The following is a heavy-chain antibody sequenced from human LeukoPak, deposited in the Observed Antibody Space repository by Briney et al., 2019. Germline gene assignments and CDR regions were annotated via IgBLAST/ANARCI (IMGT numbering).Heavy chain of an antibody. V-gene: IGHV4-4*07. CDR3: ARNRWGYDYVWGSYRQGPFDY. Sequence: SETLSLTCTVSGGSISSYYWSWIRQPAGKGLEWIGRIYTSGSTNYNPPLQRRVTMSVDTSKNQFSLKLSSVTAADTAVYYCARNRWGYDYVWGSYRQGPFDYWGQGTLVTVSS. CDR1: GGSISSYY. D-gene: IGHD3-16*02. J-gene: IGHJ4*02. CDR2: IYTSGST.